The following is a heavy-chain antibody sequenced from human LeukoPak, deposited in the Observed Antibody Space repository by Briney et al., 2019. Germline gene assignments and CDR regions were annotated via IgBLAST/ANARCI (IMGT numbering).Heavy chain of an antibody. D-gene: IGHD2-15*01. V-gene: IGHV2-5*02. CDR1: GFSLSTSEVG. J-gene: IGHJ5*02. CDR3: AHRLRYCSGGSCYFSWFDP. CDR2: IYWDDDK. Sequence: SGPTLVNPTQTLTLTCTFSGFSLSTSEVGVGWIRQPPGKALEWLALIYWDDDKRYSPSLKSRLTITKGTSKNQVVLTMTNMDPVDTATYYCAHRLRYCSGGSCYFSWFDPWGQGTLVTVSS.